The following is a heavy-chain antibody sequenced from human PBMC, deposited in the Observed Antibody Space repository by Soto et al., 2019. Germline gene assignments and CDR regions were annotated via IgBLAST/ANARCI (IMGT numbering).Heavy chain of an antibody. J-gene: IGHJ5*02. CDR1: GFSLSKAGSG. D-gene: IGHD1-1*01. V-gene: IGHV2-26*01. CDR3: ARSNELPGSADTWFDP. CDR2: IHSDGAK. Sequence: SGPTLVNPTETLTLTCTVSGFSLSKAGSGVSWIRQPPGKALEWLAHIHSDGAKTYSSSLQSRLTVSRDYSRRQVVLTLTKLDLSGTATYACARSNELPGSADTWFDPWGQGTPVTVSS.